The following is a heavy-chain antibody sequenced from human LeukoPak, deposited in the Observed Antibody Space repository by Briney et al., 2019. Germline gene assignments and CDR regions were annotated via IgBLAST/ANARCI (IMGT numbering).Heavy chain of an antibody. V-gene: IGHV4-34*01. Sequence: PSETLSLTCAVYGGSFSGYYWSWIRQPPGKGLEWIRVINHSGSTNYNPSRKSRVTISVDTSKNQFSLKLSSVTAADTAVYYCARDHPTVAGKAGVFDYWGQGTLVTVSS. CDR3: ARDHPTVAGKAGVFDY. CDR1: GGSFSGYY. J-gene: IGHJ4*02. CDR2: INHSGST. D-gene: IGHD6-19*01.